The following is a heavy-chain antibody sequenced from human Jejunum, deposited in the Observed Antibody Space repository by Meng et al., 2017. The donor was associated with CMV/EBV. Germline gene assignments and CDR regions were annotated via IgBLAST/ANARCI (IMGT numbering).Heavy chain of an antibody. Sequence: VSGRSISTYSWNWIRQPPGKRAKGLASIGSIYYSGTTSYTPSLKSRVTISVDTAKNQFSLKLNSVTAADTAVYFCARAHNDYSINSWGQGTLVTVSS. D-gene: IGHD4-11*01. CDR2: IYYSGTT. V-gene: IGHV4-59*01. J-gene: IGHJ5*02. CDR1: GRSISTYS. CDR3: ARAHNDYSINS.